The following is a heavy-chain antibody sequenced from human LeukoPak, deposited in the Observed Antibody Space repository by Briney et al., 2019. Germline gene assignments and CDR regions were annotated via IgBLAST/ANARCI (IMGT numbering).Heavy chain of an antibody. CDR3: AREVKHSNFDWLFFDY. V-gene: IGHV3-64*01. CDR2: ISSNGGST. Sequence: GGSLRLSCAASGFTCSSYAMHWVRQAPGKGLEYVSAISSNGGSTYFANSVKGRFTISRDNSKNTLYLQMGSLRAEDMAVYYCAREVKHSNFDWLFFDYWGQGTLVTVSS. D-gene: IGHD3-9*01. J-gene: IGHJ4*02. CDR1: GFTCSSYA.